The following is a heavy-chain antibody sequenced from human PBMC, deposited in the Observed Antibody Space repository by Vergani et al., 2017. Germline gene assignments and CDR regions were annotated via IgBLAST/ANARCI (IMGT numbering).Heavy chain of an antibody. V-gene: IGHV4-38-2*01. D-gene: IGHD2-2*01. J-gene: IGHJ5*02. Sequence: QVQLQESGPGLVKPSETLSLTCAVSGYSISSGYYWGWIRQPPGKGLEWIGSIHHSGSTYYNPSLKSRVTISVDTSKNQFSLKLSSVTAADTAVYYCARHSPAANWFDPWGQGTLVTVSS. CDR1: GYSISSGYY. CDR3: ARHSPAANWFDP. CDR2: IHHSGST.